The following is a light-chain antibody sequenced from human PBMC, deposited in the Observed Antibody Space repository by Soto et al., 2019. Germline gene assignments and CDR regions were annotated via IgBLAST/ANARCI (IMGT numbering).Light chain of an antibody. CDR3: QQYNTWPSLT. V-gene: IGKV3-15*01. CDR1: QSVSSN. J-gene: IGKJ4*01. CDR2: GAS. Sequence: EIVMTQSPDTLSVSPGERATLSCRASQSVSSNLAWYQQKPGQAPRLLIHGASTRATGIPARFSGSGSGTEFTLTISSLQSEDFAVYYCQQYNTWPSLTFGGGTKVEIK.